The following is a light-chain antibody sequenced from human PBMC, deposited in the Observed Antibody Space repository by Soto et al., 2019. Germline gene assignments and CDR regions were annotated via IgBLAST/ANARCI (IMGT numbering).Light chain of an antibody. J-gene: IGKJ1*01. Sequence: QMTQSPSSLSASVGDRVTITCRASQAIRDDLAWYQQKPGKAPNLLIYAASTLQSGVPSRFSASGSGTDFTLTISSLQPEDFATYYCLQDYNCPRTFGQGTKVEI. CDR2: AAS. V-gene: IGKV1-6*01. CDR3: LQDYNCPRT. CDR1: QAIRDD.